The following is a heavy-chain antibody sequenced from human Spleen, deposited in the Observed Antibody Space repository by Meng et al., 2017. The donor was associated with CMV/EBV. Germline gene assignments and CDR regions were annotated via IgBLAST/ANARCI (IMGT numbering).Heavy chain of an antibody. CDR3: AKDGMTIPYYYYGMDV. Sequence: GGSLRLSCAASGFTFDDYAMHWVRQAPGKGLEWVSGISWNSGSIGYADSVKGRFTISRDNAKNSLYLQMNSLRAEDTAVYYCAKDGMTIPYYYYGMDVWGQGTTVTVSS. J-gene: IGHJ6*02. V-gene: IGHV3-9*01. D-gene: IGHD3-10*01. CDR1: GFTFDDYA. CDR2: ISWNSGSI.